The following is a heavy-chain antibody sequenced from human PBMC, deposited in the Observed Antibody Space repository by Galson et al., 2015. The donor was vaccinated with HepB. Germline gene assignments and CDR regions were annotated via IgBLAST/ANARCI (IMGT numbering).Heavy chain of an antibody. V-gene: IGHV3-74*01. CDR1: GFTFSSYW. J-gene: IGHJ4*02. CDR3: ARGFIVGATVDY. CDR2: INSDGSST. Sequence: SLRLSCAASGFTFSSYWMHWVRQAPGKGLVWVSRINSDGSSTSYADSVKGRFTISRDNAKNTLYLQMNSLRAEDTAVYYCARGFIVGATVDYWGQGTLVTVSS. D-gene: IGHD1-26*01.